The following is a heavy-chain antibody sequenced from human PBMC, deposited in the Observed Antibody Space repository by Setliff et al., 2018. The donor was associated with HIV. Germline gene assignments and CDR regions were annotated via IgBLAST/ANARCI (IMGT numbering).Heavy chain of an antibody. Sequence: SETLSLTCTVSGGSISSGGYYRSWIRQHPGKGLEWIGYIYYSGSTYYNPSLKSRVTISVDTSKNQFSLKLSSVTAADTAVYYCARDRRIVGARHAFDIWGQGTMVTVSS. V-gene: IGHV4-31*03. CDR1: GGSISSGGYY. CDR2: IYYSGST. J-gene: IGHJ3*02. CDR3: ARDRRIVGARHAFDI. D-gene: IGHD1-26*01.